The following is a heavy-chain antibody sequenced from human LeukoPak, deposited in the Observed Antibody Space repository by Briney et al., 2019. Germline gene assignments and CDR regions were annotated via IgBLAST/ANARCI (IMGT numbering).Heavy chain of an antibody. Sequence: GGSLRLSCAASGFTFSDYYMSWIRQAPGKGLEWVSYISSSGSTIYYADSVKGRFTISRDNAKNSLYLQINSLRAEDTAVYYCARDKRDYDFWSGYFYYYYGMDVWGQGTTVTVSS. CDR3: ARDKRDYDFWSGYFYYYYGMDV. CDR1: GFTFSDYY. D-gene: IGHD3-3*01. J-gene: IGHJ6*02. V-gene: IGHV3-11*01. CDR2: ISSSGSTI.